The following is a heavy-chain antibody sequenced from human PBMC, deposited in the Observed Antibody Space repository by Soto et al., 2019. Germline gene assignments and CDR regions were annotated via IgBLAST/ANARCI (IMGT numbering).Heavy chain of an antibody. CDR3: ARGQEGIVATH. Sequence: QLHLQQWGAGLLKPSETLSLTCAVNGGSLTGYSWSWIRQPRGKGLEWIGEIKDGGVTNYSPSLKVRVTMSADTSKNQFSLKLNSVTAADTAVYYCARGQEGIVATHWDQGTLVTVSS. V-gene: IGHV4-34*01. CDR2: IKDGGVT. CDR1: GGSLTGYS. J-gene: IGHJ4*02. D-gene: IGHD5-12*01.